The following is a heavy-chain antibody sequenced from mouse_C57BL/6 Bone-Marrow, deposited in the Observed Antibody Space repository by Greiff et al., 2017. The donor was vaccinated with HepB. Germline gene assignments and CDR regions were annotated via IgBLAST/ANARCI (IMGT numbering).Heavy chain of an antibody. J-gene: IGHJ3*01. Sequence: EVKLQESGPGLVKPSQSLSLTCSVTGYSITSGYYWNWIRQFPGNKLEWMGYISYDGSNNYNPSLKNRISITRDTSKNQFFLKLNSVTTEDTATYYCARDLSMGWLLRGRFAYWGQGTLVTVSA. CDR1: GYSITSGYY. D-gene: IGHD2-3*01. V-gene: IGHV3-6*01. CDR3: ARDLSMGWLLRGRFAY. CDR2: ISYDGSN.